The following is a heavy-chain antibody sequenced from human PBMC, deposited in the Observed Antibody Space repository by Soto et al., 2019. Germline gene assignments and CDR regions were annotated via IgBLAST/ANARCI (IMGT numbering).Heavy chain of an antibody. D-gene: IGHD3-10*01. CDR2: ISGSGGST. Sequence: QQSQTLSLTCAASGFTFSSYAMSWVRQAPGKGLEWVSAISGSGGSTYYADSVKGRFTISRDNSKNTLYLQMNSLRAEDTAVYYCAKGGKGGSGSYYNVGPGDYYYMDVWGKGTTVTVSS. J-gene: IGHJ6*03. CDR1: GFTFSSYA. CDR3: AKGGKGGSGSYYNVGPGDYYYMDV. V-gene: IGHV3-23*01.